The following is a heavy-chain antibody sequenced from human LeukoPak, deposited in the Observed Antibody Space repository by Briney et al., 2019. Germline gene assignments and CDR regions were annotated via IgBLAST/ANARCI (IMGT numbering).Heavy chain of an antibody. Sequence: SETLSLTCAVSGYSISSGYYWGWIRQPPGKGLEWIGYIYYSGSTNYNPSLKSRVTISVDTSKNQFSLKLSSVTAADTAVYYCARTAGGLRYFWGSTWFDPWGQGTLVTVSS. CDR3: ARTAGGLRYFWGSTWFDP. CDR1: GYSISSGYY. CDR2: IYYSGST. V-gene: IGHV4-38-2*01. D-gene: IGHD3-9*01. J-gene: IGHJ5*02.